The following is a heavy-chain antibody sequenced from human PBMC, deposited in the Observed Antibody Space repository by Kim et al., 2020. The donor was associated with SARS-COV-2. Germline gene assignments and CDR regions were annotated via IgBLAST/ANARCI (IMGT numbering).Heavy chain of an antibody. D-gene: IGHD3-22*01. Sequence: ASVKVSCKVSGYTLTELSMHWVRQAPGKGLEWMGGFDPEDGETIYAQKFQGRVTMTEDTSTDTAYMELSSLRSEDTAVYYCATGTPYYYSSGYHGWFDPWGQGTLVTVSS. CDR3: ATGTPYYYSSGYHGWFDP. CDR2: FDPEDGET. J-gene: IGHJ5*02. V-gene: IGHV1-24*01. CDR1: GYTLTELS.